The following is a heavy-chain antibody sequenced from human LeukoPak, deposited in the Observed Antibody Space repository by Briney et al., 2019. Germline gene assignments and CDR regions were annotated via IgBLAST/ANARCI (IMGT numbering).Heavy chain of an antibody. V-gene: IGHV5-51*01. J-gene: IGHJ4*02. CDR1: GNNYW. CDR2: IYFGDSDT. D-gene: IGHD2-8*01. Sequence: GESLEISCKASGNNYWIGWVRQMPGKGLEWMGIIYFGDSDTRYSPSFQGQVTISDDKSISTAYLQWSSLKASDTAIYFCARHSYGLDFWGQGTLVTVSS. CDR3: ARHSYGLDF.